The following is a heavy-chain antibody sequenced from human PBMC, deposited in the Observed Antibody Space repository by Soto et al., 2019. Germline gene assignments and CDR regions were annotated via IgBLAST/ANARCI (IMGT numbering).Heavy chain of an antibody. CDR2: INSDGTTT. V-gene: IGHV3-74*01. D-gene: IGHD3-16*01. CDR1: GFTFRNYW. CDR3: ARGGLHADYQDN. J-gene: IGHJ4*02. Sequence: EVQLVESGGGLVQPGGSLRLSCAASGFTFRNYWMHWVRQTPGEGLVWVSRINSDGTTTNYADSVKGRFTVSRDNAKNTMYLQMNSLRAEETAIYYCARGGLHADYQDNWGQGTLVTVSS.